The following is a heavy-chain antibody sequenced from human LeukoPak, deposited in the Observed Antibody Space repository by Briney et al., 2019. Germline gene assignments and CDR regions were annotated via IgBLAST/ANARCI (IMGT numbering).Heavy chain of an antibody. Sequence: PSETLSLTCTVSGDSVSIYYWGWIRQPPGKGLEWIGSIYYSGSTYYNPSLKSRVTISVDTSKNQFSLKLSSVTAADAAVYYCAGSGSYGRGAFGIWGQGTMVTVSS. D-gene: IGHD1-26*01. CDR3: AGSGSYGRGAFGI. V-gene: IGHV4-39*07. J-gene: IGHJ3*02. CDR2: IYYSGST. CDR1: GDSVSIYY.